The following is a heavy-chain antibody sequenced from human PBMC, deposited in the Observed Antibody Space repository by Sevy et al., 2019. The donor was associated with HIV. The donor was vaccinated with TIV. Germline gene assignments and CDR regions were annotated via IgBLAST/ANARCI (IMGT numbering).Heavy chain of an antibody. D-gene: IGHD3-10*01. CDR1: GGSISSYY. Sequence: SETLSLTCTVSGGSISSYYWSWIRQPPGKGLEWIGYIYYSGSTNYNPSLKGRVTISVDTSKNQFSLKLSSVTAADTAVYYCARDRGYGSGSYHQFRDYGMDVWGQGTTVTVSS. CDR2: IYYSGST. CDR3: ARDRGYGSGSYHQFRDYGMDV. V-gene: IGHV4-59*01. J-gene: IGHJ6*02.